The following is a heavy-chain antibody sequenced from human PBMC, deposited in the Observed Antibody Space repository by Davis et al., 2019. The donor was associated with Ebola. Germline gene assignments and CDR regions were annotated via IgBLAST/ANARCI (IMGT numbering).Heavy chain of an antibody. J-gene: IGHJ6*03. V-gene: IGHV3-33*08. CDR1: GFTVSSNY. D-gene: IGHD2-2*01. CDR3: ARDHNCSSTSCPWSGYYYYYYMDV. Sequence: GESLKISCAASGFTVSSNYMSWVRQAPGKGLEWVAVIWYDGSNKYYADSVKGRFTISRDNSKNTLYLQMNSLRAEDTAVYYCARDHNCSSTSCPWSGYYYYYYMDVWGKGTTVTVSS. CDR2: IWYDGSNK.